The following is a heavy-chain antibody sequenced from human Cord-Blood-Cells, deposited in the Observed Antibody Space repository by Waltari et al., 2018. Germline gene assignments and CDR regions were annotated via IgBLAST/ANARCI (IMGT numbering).Heavy chain of an antibody. V-gene: IGHV3-30-3*01. CDR1: GFTFSSYA. CDR3: ARASSWYGGVDY. Sequence: QVQLVESGGGVVQPGRSLRLSCAASGFTFSSYAMHWVRQAPGMGLEWVAVISYDGSNKYYADSVKGRFTISRDNSKNTLYLQMNSLRAEDTAVYYCARASSWYGGVDYWGQGTLVTVSS. D-gene: IGHD6-13*01. CDR2: ISYDGSNK. J-gene: IGHJ4*02.